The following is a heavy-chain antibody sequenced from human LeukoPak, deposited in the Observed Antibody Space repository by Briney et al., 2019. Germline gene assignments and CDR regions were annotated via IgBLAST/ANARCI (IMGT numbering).Heavy chain of an antibody. J-gene: IGHJ3*02. CDR2: IWYGGSNK. CDR3: AKCQLAVYSSSCYAFDI. V-gene: IGHV3-33*06. D-gene: IGHD6-13*01. Sequence: QSGGSLRLSFAASGLTFSSYGMHWVRQAPGKGLEWVAVIWYGGSNKYYADSVKGRFTISRDNSKNTLYLQMNSLRAEDTAVYYCAKCQLAVYSSSCYAFDIWGQGTMVTVSS. CDR1: GLTFSSYG.